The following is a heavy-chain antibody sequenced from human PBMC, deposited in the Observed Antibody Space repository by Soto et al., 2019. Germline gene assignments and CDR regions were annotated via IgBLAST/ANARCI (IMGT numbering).Heavy chain of an antibody. D-gene: IGHD3-10*01. CDR1: GASVSSKSTSNTYY. V-gene: IGHV4-61*01. CDR3: ASISRGHLDYFDS. J-gene: IGHJ4*02. Sequence: PSETLSLTCAVSGASVSSKSTSNTYYWSWLRQPPGKRLEWIGYASYGDTTHNNPSLRSRLTISVDASKNHLILQLNSVTDADTAGYYCASISRGHLDYFDSWGQGALV. CDR2: ASYGDTT.